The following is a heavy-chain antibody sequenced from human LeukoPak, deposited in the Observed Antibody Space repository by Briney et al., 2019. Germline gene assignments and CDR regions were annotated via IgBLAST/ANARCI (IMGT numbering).Heavy chain of an antibody. Sequence: ASVKVSCKASGGTFSSYAISWVRQAPGQGLEWMGRIIPIFGTANYAQKFQGRVTITTDESTGTAYMELSSLRSEDTAVYYCASYVLEMATIEDAASKFDYWGQGTLVTVSS. J-gene: IGHJ4*02. V-gene: IGHV1-69*05. CDR2: IIPIFGTA. D-gene: IGHD5-24*01. CDR3: ASYVLEMATIEDAASKFDY. CDR1: GGTFSSYA.